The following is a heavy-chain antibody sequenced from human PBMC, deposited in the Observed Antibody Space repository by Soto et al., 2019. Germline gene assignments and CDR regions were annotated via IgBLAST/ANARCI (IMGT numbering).Heavy chain of an antibody. V-gene: IGHV1-69*13. CDR2: IIPIFGTA. CDR1: GGTFSSYA. D-gene: IGHD3-10*01. J-gene: IGHJ5*02. CDR3: AREGFGPFNWFDP. Sequence: GASVKVSCKPSGGTFSSYAISWVRQAPGQGLEWMGGIIPIFGTANYAQKFQGRVTITADESTSTAYMELSSLRSEDTAVYYCAREGFGPFNWFDPWGQGTLVTVSS.